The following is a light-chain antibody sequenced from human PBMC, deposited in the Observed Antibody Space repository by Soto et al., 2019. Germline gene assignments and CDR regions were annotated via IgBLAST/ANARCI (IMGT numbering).Light chain of an antibody. CDR1: SSDVGSYNL. CDR3: CSFAGRTTSV. CDR2: EVN. J-gene: IGLJ2*01. Sequence: QSVLTQPASVSGSPGQSITISCTGTSSDVGSYNLVARYQQHPGKVPKLMIYEVNKRSSGVSTRFTGSKSGNTASLTISGLQAEDEADYYCCSFAGRTTSVFGGGTKVTVL. V-gene: IGLV2-23*02.